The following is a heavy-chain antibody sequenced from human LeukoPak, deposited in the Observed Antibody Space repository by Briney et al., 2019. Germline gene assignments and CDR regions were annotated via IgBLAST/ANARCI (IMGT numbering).Heavy chain of an antibody. CDR3: ARHSSSWYVYYFDY. D-gene: IGHD6-13*01. CDR1: GGSVSSSSYY. J-gene: IGHJ4*02. Sequence: TSETLSLTCTVSGGSVSSSSYYWGWIRQPPGKGLEWIGSIYYSGSTYYNPSLKSRFTISVDSSKNQLSLKLRSVTAADTAVYYCARHSSSWYVYYFDYWGQGTLVTVSS. CDR2: IYYSGST. V-gene: IGHV4-39*01.